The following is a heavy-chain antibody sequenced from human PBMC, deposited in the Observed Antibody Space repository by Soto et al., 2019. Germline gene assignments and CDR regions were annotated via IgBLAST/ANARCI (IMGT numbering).Heavy chain of an antibody. Sequence: QVQLVESGGGVVQPGRSLRLSCAASGFTFSSYGMHWVRQAPGKGLEWVAVIWYDGSNKYYADSVKGRFTISRDNSKNTQYLQMNSQRAEDTAVYYCARDHLPGFYDSSRGRVAGAFDIWGQGTMVPVSS. CDR3: ARDHLPGFYDSSRGRVAGAFDI. V-gene: IGHV3-33*01. CDR1: GFTFSSYG. CDR2: IWYDGSNK. D-gene: IGHD3-22*01. J-gene: IGHJ3*02.